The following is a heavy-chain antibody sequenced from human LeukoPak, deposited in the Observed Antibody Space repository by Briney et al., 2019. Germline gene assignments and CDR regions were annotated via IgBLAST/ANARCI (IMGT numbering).Heavy chain of an antibody. Sequence: PSETLSLTCTVSGGSISSYYWSWIRQPPGKGLEWIGYIYYSGTINYNPSLKSRVTISVDTSKNQFSLKLSSVTAADTAVYYCARDECTNGVCYQFQHWGQGTLVTVSS. V-gene: IGHV4-59*01. CDR2: IYYSGTI. J-gene: IGHJ1*01. D-gene: IGHD2-8*01. CDR1: GGSISSYY. CDR3: ARDECTNGVCYQFQH.